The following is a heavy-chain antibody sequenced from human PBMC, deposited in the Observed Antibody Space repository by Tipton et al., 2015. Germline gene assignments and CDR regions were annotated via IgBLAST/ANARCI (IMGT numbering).Heavy chain of an antibody. CDR3: VTVGPDFF. CDR1: GFSFGTFG. CDR2: TDTSGSRT. J-gene: IGHJ4*02. Sequence: SLRLSCAASGFSFGTFGMHWVRQAPGKGPIWLSKTDTSGSRTMYVDSVKGRFTISRDNAKNTLYLQMNSLRVEDTAVYYCVTVGPDFFWGRGTLVTVSS. D-gene: IGHD3/OR15-3a*01. V-gene: IGHV3-74*03.